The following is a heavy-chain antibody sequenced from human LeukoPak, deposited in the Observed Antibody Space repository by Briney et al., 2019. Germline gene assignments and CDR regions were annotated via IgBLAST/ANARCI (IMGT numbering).Heavy chain of an antibody. CDR1: GYTFTSYY. Sequence: ASVKVSCKPSGYTFTSYYMHWVRQAPGQGLEWMGIINPSGGSTSYAQKFQGGVTMTRDTSTSTVYMELSSLRSEDTAVYYCARDPATIAARPGEYYYYGMDVWGQGTTVTVSS. CDR3: ARDPATIAARPGEYYYYGMDV. J-gene: IGHJ6*02. D-gene: IGHD6-6*01. V-gene: IGHV1-46*01. CDR2: INPSGGST.